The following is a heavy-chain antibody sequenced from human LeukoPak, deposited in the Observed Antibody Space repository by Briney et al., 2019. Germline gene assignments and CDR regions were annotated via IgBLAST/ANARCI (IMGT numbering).Heavy chain of an antibody. J-gene: IGHJ4*02. CDR1: GGTFSSYA. CDR3: ARDQTPYYYDSSGGFDY. CDR2: IIPIFGTA. V-gene: IGHV1-69*05. D-gene: IGHD3-22*01. Sequence: GASVKVSCKASGGTFSSYAISWVRQAPGQGLEWMGGIIPIFGTANYAQKFRGRVTITTDESTSTAYMELSSLRSEDTAVYYCARDQTPYYYDSSGGFDYWGQGTLVTVSS.